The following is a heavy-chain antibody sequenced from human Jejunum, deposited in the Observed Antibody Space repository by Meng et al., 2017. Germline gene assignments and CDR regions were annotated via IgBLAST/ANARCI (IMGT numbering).Heavy chain of an antibody. CDR3: AKTVRGVIMHIRAFDI. D-gene: IGHD3-10*01. CDR1: GFTFSNYA. V-gene: IGHV3-23*01. CDR2: IGGSGGYTT. J-gene: IGHJ3*02. Sequence: GGSLRLSCAASGFTFSNYAMTWVRQAPGKGLEWVSGIGGSGGYTTYYADSVKGRFTISRDNSKNTLYLQMNSLRAEDTAVYYCAKTVRGVIMHIRAFDIWGQGTMVTVSS.